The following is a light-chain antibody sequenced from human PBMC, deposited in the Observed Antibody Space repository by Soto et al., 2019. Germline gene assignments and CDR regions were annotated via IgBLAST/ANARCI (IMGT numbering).Light chain of an antibody. Sequence: DIQMTQSPSTLSASVGDRVTITCRASQTISNWLAWYQQKPGKAPKLLIYDVSNLESGVPSRFRGSGSGTEFTLTIRSLQHYDVATYYCKQDNPVWTFGQGNKVESK. CDR3: KQDNPVWT. J-gene: IGKJ1*01. CDR2: DVS. V-gene: IGKV1-5*01. CDR1: QTISNW.